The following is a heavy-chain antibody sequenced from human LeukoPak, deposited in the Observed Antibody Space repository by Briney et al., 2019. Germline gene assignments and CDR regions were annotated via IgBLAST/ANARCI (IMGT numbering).Heavy chain of an antibody. CDR3: ARSDGVTMVRGPSLHYYYYGMDV. J-gene: IGHJ6*02. D-gene: IGHD3-10*01. V-gene: IGHV1-24*01. CDR1: GYTLSELS. CDR2: FAPEDGET. Sequence: ASVKVSCKVSGYTLSELSMHWVRQAPGKGLEWMGGFAPEDGETIYAQKFQGRVTMNEDTSTDTAYMELSSLTSEDTAVYYCARSDGVTMVRGPSLHYYYYGMDVWGQGTTVTVSS.